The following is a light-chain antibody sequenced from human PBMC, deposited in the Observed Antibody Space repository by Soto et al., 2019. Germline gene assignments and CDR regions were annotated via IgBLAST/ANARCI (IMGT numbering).Light chain of an antibody. CDR3: QQSNNSPPT. CDR1: QSISSY. J-gene: IGKJ1*01. Sequence: DIQMTQSLSSLSASXXDIVXITCPASQSISSYLNWYQQKPGRAPAXXIYATSSLQSGVPSRFSGSGSGTDFTLTISSLQPDDFATYYCQQSNNSPPTFGQGTKVDIK. CDR2: ATS. V-gene: IGKV1-39*01.